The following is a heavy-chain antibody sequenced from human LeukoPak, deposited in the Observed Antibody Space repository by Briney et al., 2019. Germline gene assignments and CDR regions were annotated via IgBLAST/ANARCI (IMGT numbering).Heavy chain of an antibody. CDR2: INHSGST. V-gene: IGHV4-34*01. CDR1: GGSFSGYY. Sequence: SETLSLTCAVYGGSFSGYYWSWIRQPPGKGLEWIGEINHSGSTNYNPSLKSRVTISVDASKKQFSLKLSSVTAADTAVYYCARGLSAVVYWGQGTLVTVSS. J-gene: IGHJ4*02. CDR3: ARGLSAVVY. D-gene: IGHD3-16*02.